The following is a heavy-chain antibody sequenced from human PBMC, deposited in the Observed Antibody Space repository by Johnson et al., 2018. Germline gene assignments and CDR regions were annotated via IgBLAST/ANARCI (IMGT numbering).Heavy chain of an antibody. Sequence: VQLQESGAEVKKPGESLKISCKGSGYSFSSYWIGWVRQMPGTGLEWMGIIYPDDSNTRYSPSFQGQVTISADKSISTAYLQWNSLKAPDTAMYYRAISRGLSSCLDYWGQGTLVTVSS. CDR2: IYPDDSNT. D-gene: IGHD6-13*01. CDR3: AISRGLSSCLDY. CDR1: GYSFSSYW. V-gene: IGHV5-51*03. J-gene: IGHJ4*02.